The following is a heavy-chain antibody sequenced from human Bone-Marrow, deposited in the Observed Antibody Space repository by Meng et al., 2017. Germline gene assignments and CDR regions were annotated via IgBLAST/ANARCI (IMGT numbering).Heavy chain of an antibody. D-gene: IGHD5-24*01. CDR2: IYHSGTA. V-gene: IGHV4-30-2*01. CDR1: GGSISSDNYP. Sequence: QLQLQESGSGLVKPSQTLSLTCAVSGGSISSDNYPWSWIRRPPGKGLESIGYIYHSGTAYYNPSLESRVTISVDRSKNQFSLKLSSVTAADTAVYYCARGDGYNRYFDYWGQGTRVTVAS. J-gene: IGHJ4*02. CDR3: ARGDGYNRYFDY.